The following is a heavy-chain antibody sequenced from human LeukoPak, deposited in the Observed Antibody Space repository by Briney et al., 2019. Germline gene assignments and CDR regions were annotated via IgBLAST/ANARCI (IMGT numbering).Heavy chain of an antibody. CDR3: ARGIAVADY. Sequence: TSETLSLTCTVSGGSISSSSYYWGWIRQPPGKGLEWIGSIYYSGSTYYNPSLKSRVTISVDTSKNQFSLKLSSVTAADTAVYYCARGIAVADYWGQGTLVTVSS. D-gene: IGHD6-19*01. J-gene: IGHJ4*02. CDR2: IYYSGST. V-gene: IGHV4-39*01. CDR1: GGSISSSSYY.